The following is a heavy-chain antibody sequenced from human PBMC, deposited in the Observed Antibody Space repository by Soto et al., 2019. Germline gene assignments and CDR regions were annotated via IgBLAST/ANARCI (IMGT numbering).Heavy chain of an antibody. Sequence: QVQLVQSGAEVRKPGASVKVSCKASGYTFTSYDINWVRQATGHGLEWVGWMNPNSGKTGYAQKFQGRVTMTRNTSITTAYMELSSLRSEVTVVFYCALSSGDGLDAFDMWGQGTMVTVSS. CDR3: ALSSGDGLDAFDM. J-gene: IGHJ3*02. CDR2: MNPNSGKT. V-gene: IGHV1-8*01. CDR1: GYTFTSYD. D-gene: IGHD2-21*02.